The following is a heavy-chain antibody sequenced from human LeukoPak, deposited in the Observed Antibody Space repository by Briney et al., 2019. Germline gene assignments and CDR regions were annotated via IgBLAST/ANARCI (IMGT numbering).Heavy chain of an antibody. CDR1: GFTFSSYA. V-gene: IGHV3-30-3*01. D-gene: IGHD3-10*01. J-gene: IGHJ3*02. CDR3: ARVVGITMVRGVITHDAFDI. CDR2: ISYDGSNK. Sequence: GGSLRLSCAASGFTFSSYAMHWVRQAPGKGLEWVAVISYDGSNKYYADSVKGRFTISRDNSKNTLYLQMNSLRAEDMAVYYCARVVGITMVRGVITHDAFDIWGQGTMVTVSS.